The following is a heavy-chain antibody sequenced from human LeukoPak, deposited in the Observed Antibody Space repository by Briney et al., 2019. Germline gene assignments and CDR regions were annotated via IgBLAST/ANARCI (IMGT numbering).Heavy chain of an antibody. CDR1: GGSISSGDYY. CDR2: IYYSGST. D-gene: IGHD5-12*01. J-gene: IGHJ6*02. Sequence: PSQTLSLTCTVSGGSISSGDYYWSWIRQPPGKGLEWIGYIYYSGSTYYNPSLKSRVTISVDTSKNQFSLKLSSVTAADTAVYYCARDSGYDNYYYYGMDVWGQGTTVTVSS. V-gene: IGHV4-30-4*01. CDR3: ARDSGYDNYYYYGMDV.